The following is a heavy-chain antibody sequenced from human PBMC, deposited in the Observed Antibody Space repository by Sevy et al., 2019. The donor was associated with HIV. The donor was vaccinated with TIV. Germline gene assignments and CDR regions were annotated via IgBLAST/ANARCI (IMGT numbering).Heavy chain of an antibody. CDR1: GFTFSSYG. J-gene: IGHJ6*02. D-gene: IGHD3-3*01. CDR3: AKENFIGVPPNYYGMDV. V-gene: IGHV3-30*18. CDR2: ISYDGSNK. Sequence: GGSLRLSCAASGFTFSSYGMHWVRQAPGKGLEWVAVISYDGSNKYYADSVNGRFTISRDNSKNTLYLQMNSLRAEDTAVYYCAKENFIGVPPNYYGMDVWGQGTTVTVSS.